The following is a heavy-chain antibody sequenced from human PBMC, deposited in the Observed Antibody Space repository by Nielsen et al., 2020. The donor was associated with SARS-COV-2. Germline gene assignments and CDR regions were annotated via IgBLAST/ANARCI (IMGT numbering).Heavy chain of an antibody. CDR2: ISWNSGSI. D-gene: IGHD4/OR15-4a*01. CDR1: GFTFDDYA. CDR3: AKENFESTDYGEDAFDI. V-gene: IGHV3-9*01. Sequence: SLKISCAASGFTFDDYAMHWVRQAPGKGLEWVSGISWNSGSIGYADSVKGRFTISRDNAKNSLYLQMNSLRAEVTALYYCAKENFESTDYGEDAFDIWGQGTLVTVSS. J-gene: IGHJ3*02.